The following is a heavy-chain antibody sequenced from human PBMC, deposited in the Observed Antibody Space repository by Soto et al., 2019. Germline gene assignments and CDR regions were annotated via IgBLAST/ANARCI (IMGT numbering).Heavy chain of an antibody. CDR1: GFTFRNNV. J-gene: IGHJ4*02. V-gene: IGHV3-23*01. CDR3: GKNGLDNSPSAIDS. Sequence: PEGSLRLSCAASGFTFRNNVLSWVRQAPGKGLDWVSGITGSGRDTYYADSVKGRFTISRDNSKNMVFLQMNSLRAEDTALYYCGKNGLDNSPSAIDSWGPGTQVTVS. CDR2: ITGSGRDT. D-gene: IGHD2-8*01.